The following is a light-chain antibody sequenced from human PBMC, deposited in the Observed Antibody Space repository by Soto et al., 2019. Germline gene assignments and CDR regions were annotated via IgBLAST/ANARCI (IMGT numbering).Light chain of an antibody. V-gene: IGLV2-8*01. CDR2: EVS. J-gene: IGLJ2*01. CDR3: SSYAASNNLGV. Sequence: QSALTQPPSPSGSPGQSVTISCIGTSSDVGGYNYVSWYQQHPDKAPKLMIYEVSKRPSGVPDRFSGSTSGNTASLTVSGLQAEDEADYYCSSYAASNNLGVFGGGTKLTAL. CDR1: SSDVGGYNY.